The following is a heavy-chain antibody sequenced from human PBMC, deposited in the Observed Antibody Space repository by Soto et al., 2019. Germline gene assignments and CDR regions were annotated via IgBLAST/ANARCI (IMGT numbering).Heavy chain of an antibody. CDR2: IYYSGST. D-gene: IGHD4-17*01. J-gene: IGHJ6*03. CDR1: GGSISSYY. Sequence: PSETLSLTCTVSGGSISSYYWSWIRQPPGKGLEWIGYIYYSGSTNYNPSLKSRVTISVDTSKNQFSLKLSSVTAADTAVYYCARSTVRGRMDVWGKGTTVTVSS. V-gene: IGHV4-59*01. CDR3: ARSTVRGRMDV.